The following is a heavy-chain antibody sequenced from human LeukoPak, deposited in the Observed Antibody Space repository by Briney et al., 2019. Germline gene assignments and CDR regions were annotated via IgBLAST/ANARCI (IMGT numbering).Heavy chain of an antibody. V-gene: IGHV1-69*13. Sequence: SVKVSCKASGGTFSSYAISWVRQAPGQGLEWMGGIIPIFGTANYAQKFQGRVTITADESTSTAYMELSSLRSEDTAVYYCASAAYYDILAGYYPLGDYYYYYGMDVWGKGTTVTVSS. CDR1: GGTFSSYA. D-gene: IGHD3-9*01. CDR3: ASAAYYDILAGYYPLGDYYYYYGMDV. CDR2: IIPIFGTA. J-gene: IGHJ6*04.